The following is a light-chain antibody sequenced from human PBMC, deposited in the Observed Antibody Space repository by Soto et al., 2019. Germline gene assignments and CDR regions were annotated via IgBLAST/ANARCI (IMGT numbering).Light chain of an antibody. V-gene: IGKV3-20*01. CDR2: GAS. CDR1: QSVSSSY. J-gene: IGKJ1*01. CDR3: QQYGSSPRT. Sequence: EIVLTQSPGTLSLYPGERATLSCRASQSVSSSYLAWYQQKPGQAPRLLIYGASSRATGIPDRFSGSGSGTDFTLIISRLEPEDFAVYYCQQYGSSPRTFGQGTKVDIK.